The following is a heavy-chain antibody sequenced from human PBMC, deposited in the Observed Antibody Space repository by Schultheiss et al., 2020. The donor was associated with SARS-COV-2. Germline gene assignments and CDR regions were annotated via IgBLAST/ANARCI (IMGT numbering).Heavy chain of an antibody. J-gene: IGHJ4*02. CDR1: GYTFTSYA. Sequence: SVKVSCKASGYTFTSYAMHWVRQAPGQRLEWMGGIIPIFGTANYAQKFQGRVTITADKSTSTAYMELSSLRSEDTAVYYCARDYSGSYYSYWGQGTLVTVSS. D-gene: IGHD1-26*01. CDR2: IIPIFGTA. V-gene: IGHV1-69*06. CDR3: ARDYSGSYYSY.